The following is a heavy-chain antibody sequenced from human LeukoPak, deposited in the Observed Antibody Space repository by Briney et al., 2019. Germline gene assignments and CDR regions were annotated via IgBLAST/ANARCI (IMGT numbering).Heavy chain of an antibody. CDR3: AGGGEYQLLWHGWFDP. V-gene: IGHV4-59*01. D-gene: IGHD2-2*01. J-gene: IGHJ5*02. CDR2: IYYSGST. CDR1: GGSISSYY. Sequence: SETLSLTCTVSGGSISSYYWSWIRQPPGKGLEWIGYIYYSGSTNYNPSLKSRVTISVDTSKNQFSLKLSSVTAADTAVYYCAGGGEYQLLWHGWFDPWGQGTLVTVSS.